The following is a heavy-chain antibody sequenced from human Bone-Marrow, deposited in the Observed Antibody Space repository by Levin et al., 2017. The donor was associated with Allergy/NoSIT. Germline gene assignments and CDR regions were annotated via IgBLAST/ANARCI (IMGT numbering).Heavy chain of an antibody. V-gene: IGHV4-38-2*02. CDR2: IYHSGST. CDR3: ARDLRYCSGGSCYEDWFDP. CDR1: GYSISSGYY. Sequence: SETLSLTCAVSGYSISSGYYWGWIRQPPGKGLEWIGSIYHSGSTYYNPSLKSRVTISVDTSKNQFSLKLSSVTAADTAVYYCARDLRYCSGGSCYEDWFDPWGQGTLVTVSS. D-gene: IGHD2-15*01. J-gene: IGHJ5*02.